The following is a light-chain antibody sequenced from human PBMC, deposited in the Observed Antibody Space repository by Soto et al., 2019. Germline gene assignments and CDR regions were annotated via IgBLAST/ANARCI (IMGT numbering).Light chain of an antibody. V-gene: IGLV2-14*01. CDR1: SSDVGGYNY. CDR2: EVS. CDR3: SSHTISSTRV. J-gene: IGLJ1*01. Sequence: QSALTQPASVSGSPGQSITISCTGTSSDVGGYNYVSWYQQHPGKAPKLMIFEVSNRPSGVSNRFSCSKSGNTASLTISGHQAEDEADYYCSSHTISSTRVFGTGTKLTVL.